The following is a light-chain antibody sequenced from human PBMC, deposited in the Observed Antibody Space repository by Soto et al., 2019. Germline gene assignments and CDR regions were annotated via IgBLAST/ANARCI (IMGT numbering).Light chain of an antibody. Sequence: DIQMTQSPSSLSASVGDRVTIACRASQSIGNYLNWYQQKPGKAPSLVIYAASSLHSGVPSRVRGSGSGTDFTLTISSLQPEDFATYYCQQSARTPRTFGRGTNVDIK. V-gene: IGKV1-39*01. J-gene: IGKJ1*01. CDR2: AAS. CDR3: QQSARTPRT. CDR1: QSIGNY.